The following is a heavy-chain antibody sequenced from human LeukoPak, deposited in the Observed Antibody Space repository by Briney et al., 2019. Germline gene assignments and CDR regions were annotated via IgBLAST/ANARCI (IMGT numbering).Heavy chain of an antibody. J-gene: IGHJ4*02. CDR3: ARDTAKTSIVGASDGY. CDR1: GFTFSSYS. Sequence: GGSLRLSCAASGFTFSSYSMNWVRQALGKGLEWVSSISSSSSYIYYADSVKGRFTISRDNAKNSLYLQMNSLRAEDTAVYYCARDTAKTSIVGASDGYWGQGTLVTVSS. CDR2: ISSSSSYI. D-gene: IGHD1-26*01. V-gene: IGHV3-21*01.